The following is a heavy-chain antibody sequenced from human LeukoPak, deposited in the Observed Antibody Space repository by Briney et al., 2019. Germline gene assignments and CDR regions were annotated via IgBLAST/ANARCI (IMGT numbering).Heavy chain of an antibody. Sequence: SETLSLTCTVSGGSISSYYWSWIRQPPGKGLEWIGYIYYSGSTNYNPSLKSRVTISVDTSKNQFSLKLSSVTAADTAVYYCARGLAAAMVDFDYWGQGTLVTVSS. CDR2: IYYSGST. J-gene: IGHJ4*02. V-gene: IGHV4-59*01. CDR3: ARGLAAAMVDFDY. CDR1: GGSISSYY. D-gene: IGHD5-18*01.